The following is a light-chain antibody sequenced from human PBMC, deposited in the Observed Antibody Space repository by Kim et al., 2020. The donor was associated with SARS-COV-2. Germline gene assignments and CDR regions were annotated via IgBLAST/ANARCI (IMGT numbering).Light chain of an antibody. V-gene: IGKV3D-15*01. Sequence: PAEKSTPPCCATKHGGSSCLTWYQQKPGQAPRLLLYGAFTRATDIPARFSGSGSGTEFALTINSLQSEDFAVYYCQQDNNRPITFGRGTQLDIK. CDR3: QQDNNRPIT. J-gene: IGKJ5*01. CDR1: KHGGSSC. CDR2: GAF.